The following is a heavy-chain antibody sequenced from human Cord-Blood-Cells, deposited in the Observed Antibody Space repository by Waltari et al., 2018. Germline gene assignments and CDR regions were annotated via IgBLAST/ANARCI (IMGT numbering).Heavy chain of an antibody. V-gene: IGHV1-8*03. CDR3: ARRRGCSSTSCYYNWFDP. Sequence: QVQLVQSGAEVKKPGASVKVSCKASGYTFTSYDINWLRQATGQGLEWMGWRNPNSGNTGYEQKFQGRGTSTRNTSLSTAYMELSSLRSEDTAVYYCARRRGCSSTSCYYNWFDPWGQGTLVTVSS. CDR1: GYTFTSYD. J-gene: IGHJ5*02. D-gene: IGHD2-2*01. CDR2: RNPNSGNT.